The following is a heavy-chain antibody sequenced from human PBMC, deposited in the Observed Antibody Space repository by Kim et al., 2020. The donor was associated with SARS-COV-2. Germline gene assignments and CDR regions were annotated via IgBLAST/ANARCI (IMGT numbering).Heavy chain of an antibody. CDR2: GTT. CDR3: TTVGSPFDY. V-gene: IGHV3-15*01. J-gene: IGHJ4*02. Sequence: GTTDYAAPVKGRFTISRDDSKNTLYLQMNSLKTEDTAVYYCTTVGSPFDYWGQGTLVTVSS.